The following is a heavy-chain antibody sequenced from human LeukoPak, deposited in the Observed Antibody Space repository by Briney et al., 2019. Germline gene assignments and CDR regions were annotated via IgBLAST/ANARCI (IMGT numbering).Heavy chain of an antibody. V-gene: IGHV4-4*02. CDR3: ARARLGYSYVIDY. Sequence: SETLSLTCAVSGGSITTSDWWSWVRQPPGKGLEWIGEISHNRNTNYNPSLKSRVTISLDKSKNHFSLKLSSVTAADTAVYYCARARLGYSYVIDYWGQGTLVTVSS. D-gene: IGHD5-18*01. CDR2: ISHNRNT. CDR1: GGSITTSDW. J-gene: IGHJ4*02.